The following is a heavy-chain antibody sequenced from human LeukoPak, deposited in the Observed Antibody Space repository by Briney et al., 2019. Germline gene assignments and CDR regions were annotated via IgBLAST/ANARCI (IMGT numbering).Heavy chain of an antibody. CDR2: VYYSGST. CDR3: ARDGTGQLDY. V-gene: IGHV4-59*01. Sequence: SETLSLTCTVSGGSISSYYWSWIRQAPGKGLEWIGYVYYSGSTNYNPSLKSRVTISVDTSKNQFSLKLSSVTAADTAVYYCARDGTGQLDYWGQGTLVTVSS. CDR1: GGSISSYY. D-gene: IGHD1-1*01. J-gene: IGHJ4*02.